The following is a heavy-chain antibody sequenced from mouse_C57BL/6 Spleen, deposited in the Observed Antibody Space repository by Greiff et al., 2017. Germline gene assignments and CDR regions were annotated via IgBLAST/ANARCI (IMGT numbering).Heavy chain of an antibody. CDR2: INPSNGGT. CDR3: AITTVVASLDFDV. Sequence: VQVVESGTELVKPGASVKLSCKASGYTFTSYWMHWVKQRPGQGLEWIGNINPSNGGTNYNEKFKSKATLTVDKSSSTAYMQLSSLTSEDSAVYYCAITTVVASLDFDVWGTGTTVTVSS. D-gene: IGHD1-1*01. J-gene: IGHJ1*03. V-gene: IGHV1-53*01. CDR1: GYTFTSYW.